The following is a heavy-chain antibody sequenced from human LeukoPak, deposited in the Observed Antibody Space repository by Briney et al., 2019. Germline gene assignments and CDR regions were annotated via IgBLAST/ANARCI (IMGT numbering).Heavy chain of an antibody. CDR1: GGSFSGYY. J-gene: IGHJ4*02. Sequence: PSETLSLTCAVYGGSFSGYYWSWIRQPPGKGLEWIGEINHSGSTNYNPSFKSRVTISVDTSKNQFSLKLSSVTAADTAVYYCARVNPYSYGGLVGYWGQGTLVTVSS. D-gene: IGHD5-18*01. V-gene: IGHV4-34*01. CDR2: INHSGST. CDR3: ARVNPYSYGGLVGY.